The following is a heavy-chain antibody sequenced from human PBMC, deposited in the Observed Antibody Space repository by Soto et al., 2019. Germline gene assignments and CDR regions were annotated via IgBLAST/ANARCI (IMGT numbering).Heavy chain of an antibody. CDR2: ISSGSSNI. D-gene: IGHD2-21*02. V-gene: IGHV3-21*01. CDR3: ATATVVTATFDF. J-gene: IGHJ4*02. CDR1: GFAFRSYN. Sequence: GGSLRLSCAASGFAFRSYNMNWVRQAPGKGLEWVASISSGSSNIYYADSVKGRFTISRDNAKNSLYLQMDSLRAEDSAVYYCATATVVTATFDFWGQGTMVTVSS.